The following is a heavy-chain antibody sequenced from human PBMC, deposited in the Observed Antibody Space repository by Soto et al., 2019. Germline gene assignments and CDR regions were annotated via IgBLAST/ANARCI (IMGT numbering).Heavy chain of an antibody. J-gene: IGHJ3*01. CDR1: GFTVSSNY. CDR2: IYSGGST. Sequence: EVQLVESGGGLIQPGGSLRLSCAASGFTVSSNYMSWVRQAPGKGLEWVSVIYSGGSTYYADSVKGRFTISRDNSKNTLYLQMNSLRAEDTAVYYCAREGGGIVGDAFDPWGQGTMVTVSS. V-gene: IGHV3-53*01. CDR3: AREGGGIVGDAFDP. D-gene: IGHD1-26*01.